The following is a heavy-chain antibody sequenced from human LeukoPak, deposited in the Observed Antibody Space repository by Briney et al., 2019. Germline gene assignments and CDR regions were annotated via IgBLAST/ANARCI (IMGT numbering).Heavy chain of an antibody. CDR3: ARSVDGGNSPFDY. CDR1: GYSISSSNW. D-gene: IGHD4-23*01. Sequence: SETLSLTCAVSGYSISSSNWWGWIRQPPGKGLEWIGYIYYSGTTHYNPSLKSRVTMSVDTSKNQFSLKLSSVTAVDTAVYYCARSVDGGNSPFDYWGLGTLVTVSS. CDR2: IYYSGTT. J-gene: IGHJ4*02. V-gene: IGHV4-28*01.